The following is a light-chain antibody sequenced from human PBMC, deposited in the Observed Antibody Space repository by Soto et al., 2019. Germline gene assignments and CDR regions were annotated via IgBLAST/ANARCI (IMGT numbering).Light chain of an antibody. CDR3: QQYNTYRT. J-gene: IGKJ1*01. V-gene: IGKV1-5*03. Sequence: EIQMTQSPSTLSASVGHRLTITCRASQSVSSWLALYQQKPGKAPTVLIHTASTLQSGVPSRFSGSGSGTDFTLIISSLQPDDFATDVCQQYNTYRTFGQGTKVDI. CDR2: TAS. CDR1: QSVSSW.